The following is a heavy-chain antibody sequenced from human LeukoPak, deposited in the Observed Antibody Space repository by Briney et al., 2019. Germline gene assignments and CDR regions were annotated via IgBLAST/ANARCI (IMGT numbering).Heavy chain of an antibody. CDR3: ASDYSYWTTVTPLL. D-gene: IGHD4-17*01. CDR2: ITGSSSYI. J-gene: IGHJ4*02. V-gene: IGHV3-21*01. CDR1: GFTLCSYG. Sequence: PGGALTLSCAGCGFTLCSYGMNWVRQAPGKGLEWVSFITGSSSYIYYADSVKGRFTISRDNANKSLHLQMDSLRAEDTAAYYYASDYSYWTTVTPLLWGQGHLVTVSS.